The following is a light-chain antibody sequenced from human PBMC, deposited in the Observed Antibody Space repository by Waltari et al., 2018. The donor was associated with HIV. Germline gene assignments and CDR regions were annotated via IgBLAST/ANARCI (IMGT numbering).Light chain of an antibody. CDR3: SSRAAGNSLM. CDR1: SSNIGDYDF. V-gene: IGLV2-8*01. Sequence: QSALTQPPSASGSPGQSVTISCTGTSSNIGDYDFVSWYQRHPDRPPKVLIFEVTRRPPGVPNRFSASKSGNTAFLTISGLQADDEAHYYCSSRAAGNSLMFGGGTHLTVL. J-gene: IGLJ3*02. CDR2: EVT.